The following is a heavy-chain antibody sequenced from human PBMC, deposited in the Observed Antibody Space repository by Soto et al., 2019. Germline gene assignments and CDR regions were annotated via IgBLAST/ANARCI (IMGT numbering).Heavy chain of an antibody. CDR1: GYTFTSYA. V-gene: IGHV1-3*01. Sequence: QVQLVQSGAEVKKPGASVKVSCKASGYTFTSYAMHWVRQAPGQRLEWMGWINAGNGNTKYSQKFQGRVTITRDTSASTAYMELSSLRSEVTAVYYCAREGFMYGSGSYYLDYWGQGTLVTVSS. CDR3: AREGFMYGSGSYYLDY. D-gene: IGHD3-10*01. J-gene: IGHJ4*02. CDR2: INAGNGNT.